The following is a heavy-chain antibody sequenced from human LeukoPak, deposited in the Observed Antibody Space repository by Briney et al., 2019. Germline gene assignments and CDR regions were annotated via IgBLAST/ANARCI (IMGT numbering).Heavy chain of an antibody. CDR3: ARDNPITMALDY. D-gene: IGHD3-10*01. Sequence: QPGGTLRLSCAASGFTFSSYGMSWVRQAPGKGLEWVSVIYSGGSTYYADSVKGRFTISRDNSKNTLYLQMNSLRAEDTAVYYCARDNPITMALDYWGQGTLVTVSS. CDR2: IYSGGST. CDR1: GFTFSSYG. J-gene: IGHJ4*02. V-gene: IGHV3-53*01.